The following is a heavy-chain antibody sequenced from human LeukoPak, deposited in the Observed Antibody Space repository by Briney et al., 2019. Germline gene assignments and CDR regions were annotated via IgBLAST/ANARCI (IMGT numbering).Heavy chain of an antibody. D-gene: IGHD6-19*01. CDR2: ISSGSNHI. CDR1: GFTFSSYS. CDR3: AGTIQKQWPPSY. Sequence: GGSLRLSCAASGFTFSSYSMHWVRQAPGKGLEWVSLISSGSNHIYYADSMKGRFTISRDNAKNSLYLQMNSLRAEDTAVYYCAGTIQKQWPPSYWGQGTLVTVSS. J-gene: IGHJ4*02. V-gene: IGHV3-21*01.